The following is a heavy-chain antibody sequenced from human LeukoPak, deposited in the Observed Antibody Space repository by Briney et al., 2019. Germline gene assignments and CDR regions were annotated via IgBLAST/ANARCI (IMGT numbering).Heavy chain of an antibody. CDR1: GFTFSSYW. Sequence: GGSLRLSCAASGFTFSSYWMHWVRQAPGKGLVWVSRIKSDGSSTNYADSVKGRFTISRDNAKNSVYLHMNTLRADDTAVYYCARVRVTRNYYGSGNYYLHFDYWGQGTLVTVSS. J-gene: IGHJ4*02. CDR2: IKSDGSST. V-gene: IGHV3-74*01. D-gene: IGHD3-10*01. CDR3: ARVRVTRNYYGSGNYYLHFDY.